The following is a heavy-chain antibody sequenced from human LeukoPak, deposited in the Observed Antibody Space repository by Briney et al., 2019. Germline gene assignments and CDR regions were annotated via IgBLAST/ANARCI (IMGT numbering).Heavy chain of an antibody. CDR2: IRSKAYGGTT. Sequence: PGRSLRLSCTASGFTFGDYAMSWFRQAPGKGLEWVGFIRSKAYGGTTEYAASVKGRFTISRDDSKSIAYLQMNSLKTEDTAVYYCTSPLLWFGELLYYFDYWGQGTLVTVSS. CDR1: GFTFGDYA. CDR3: TSPLLWFGELLYYFDY. V-gene: IGHV3-49*03. D-gene: IGHD3-10*01. J-gene: IGHJ4*02.